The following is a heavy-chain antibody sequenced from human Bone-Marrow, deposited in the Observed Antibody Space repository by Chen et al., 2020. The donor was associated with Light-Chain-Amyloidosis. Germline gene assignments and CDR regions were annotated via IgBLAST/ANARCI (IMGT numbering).Heavy chain of an antibody. V-gene: IGHV3-23*04. D-gene: IGHD3-10*01. J-gene: IGHJ4*02. CDR3: ANYGSGSYYNAY. CDR2: IRGSGSST. CDR1: GFTFSSYA. Sequence: EVQLVESGGGLVQPGGSLRLSCAASGFTFSSYAMSWVRQAPGKGLEWVSAIRGSGSSTYYADSVKGRFTISRDNSKNTLNLQMNSLRAEDTALYYCANYGSGSYYNAYWGQGTLVTVSS.